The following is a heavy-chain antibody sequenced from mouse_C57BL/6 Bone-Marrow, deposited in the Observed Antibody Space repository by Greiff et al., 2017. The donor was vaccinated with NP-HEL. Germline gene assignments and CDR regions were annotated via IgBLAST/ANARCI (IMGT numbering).Heavy chain of an antibody. CDR2: IYPGNSDT. D-gene: IGHD4-1*01. CDR3: KRWNWDCYFDY. V-gene: IGHV1-5*01. J-gene: IGHJ2*01. Sequence: VQLEQSGTVLARPGASVKMSCKTSGYTFTSYWMHWVKQRPGQGLEWIGAIYPGNSDTSYNQKFKGKAKLTAVTTASTAYMKLSSMTNADSAVYDSKRWNWDCYFDYWGQGTTLTVSS. CDR1: GYTFTSYW.